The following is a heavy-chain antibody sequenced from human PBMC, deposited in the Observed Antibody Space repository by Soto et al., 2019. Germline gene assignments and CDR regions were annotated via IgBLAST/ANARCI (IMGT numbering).Heavy chain of an antibody. CDR3: AGGRIVVVGIRAYYGMDV. CDR2: IIPVFGLV. Sequence: QVHLLLQSGAEVKKPGSSVKVSCKASGGTPSNSAISWVRQAPGQGLEWMGGIIPVFGLVKYAQNFQGRVTITADESTNTAYMELSSLRTEDTAVYYCAGGRIVVVGIRAYYGMDVWGQGTTVTVSS. V-gene: IGHV1-69*01. CDR1: GGTPSNSA. D-gene: IGHD3-22*01. J-gene: IGHJ6*02.